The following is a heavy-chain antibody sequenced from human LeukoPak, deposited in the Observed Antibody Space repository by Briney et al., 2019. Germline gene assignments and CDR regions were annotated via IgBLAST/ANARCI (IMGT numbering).Heavy chain of an antibody. D-gene: IGHD4-11*01. CDR1: SGSISSYY. Sequence: SETLSLTCTVSSGSISSYYWSWIRQPPGKGLEWVGYIYSSGSTNYNPSLKSRVTISVDTSKNQFSLKLSSVTAADTAVYYCARPWHDSSIVGFDPWGQGTLVTVSS. CDR3: ARPWHDSSIVGFDP. V-gene: IGHV4-59*01. CDR2: IYSSGST. J-gene: IGHJ5*02.